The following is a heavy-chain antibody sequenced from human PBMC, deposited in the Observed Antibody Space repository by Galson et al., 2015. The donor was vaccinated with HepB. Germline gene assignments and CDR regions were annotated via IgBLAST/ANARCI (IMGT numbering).Heavy chain of an antibody. CDR2: INQDGSEK. CDR1: GFTFSKYW. Sequence: SLRLSCAASGFTFSKYWMTWVRQAPGKGLEWLANINQDGSEKFYVDSVKGRFTISRDNAKNSLSLQMDSLRAEDTAVYYCATDSWGVRGPWGQGTLVTVSS. V-gene: IGHV3-7*01. J-gene: IGHJ5*02. D-gene: IGHD3-10*01. CDR3: ATDSWGVRGP.